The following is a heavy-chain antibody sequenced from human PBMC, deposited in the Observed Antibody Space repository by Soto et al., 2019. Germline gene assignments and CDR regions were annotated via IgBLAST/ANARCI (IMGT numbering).Heavy chain of an antibody. Sequence: QITWTDSGPTLVKPTQTLTRTCTLSGFSVTSRGVGVGWICQPPGKALEWLALIYWDDDKPFSPSLKSRLTITKDTSKNQVVLTMTNMDPVDTGPYYCAHRQAVTSYYFGYWGQGTLVTVSS. D-gene: IGHD4-17*01. J-gene: IGHJ4*02. V-gene: IGHV2-5*02. CDR1: GFSVTSRGVG. CDR2: IYWDDDK. CDR3: AHRQAVTSYYFGY.